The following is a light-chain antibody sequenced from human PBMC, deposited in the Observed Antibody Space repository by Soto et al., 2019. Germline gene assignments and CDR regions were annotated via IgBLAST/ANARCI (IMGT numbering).Light chain of an antibody. Sequence: EIVLTQSPGTLSLSPWEGATLSCRASQSVSSSYIAWYQQRPGQTPSLLIYGASTRATGIPARFSGSGSGTEFTLTISSLQSEDFAVYYCQQYGSSLSITFGQGTRLEIK. CDR3: QQYGSSLSIT. CDR1: QSVSSSY. CDR2: GAS. J-gene: IGKJ5*01. V-gene: IGKV3-20*01.